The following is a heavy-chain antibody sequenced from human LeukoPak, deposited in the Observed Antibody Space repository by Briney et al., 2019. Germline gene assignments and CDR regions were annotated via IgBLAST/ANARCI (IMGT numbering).Heavy chain of an antibody. Sequence: PGGSLRLSCSASGFTFSSYAMHWVRQAPGKGLEYVSAISSNGGSTYYADSVKGRFTISRDNAKNTLYLQMNSLRAEDTAVYYCSRGKIMGDDFDYWGQGTLVTVSS. D-gene: IGHD2-21*02. J-gene: IGHJ4*02. CDR2: ISSNGGST. V-gene: IGHV3-64*04. CDR1: GFTFSSYA. CDR3: SRGKIMGDDFDY.